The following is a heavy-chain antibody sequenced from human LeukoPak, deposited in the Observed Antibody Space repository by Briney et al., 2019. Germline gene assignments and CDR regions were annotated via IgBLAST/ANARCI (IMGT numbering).Heavy chain of an antibody. D-gene: IGHD1-26*01. CDR3: ARLRYSGSYSLFDY. CDR1: GASISSTSYY. CDR2: ISYSGST. V-gene: IGHV4-39*01. Sequence: SETLSLTCTVSGASISSTSYYWGWIRQPPGMGLEWIGSISYSGSTYYNPSLKSRVTISIDTSRKQFSLNLRSVTDADTAVYYCARLRYSGSYSLFDYWSQRTLVTVSS. J-gene: IGHJ4*02.